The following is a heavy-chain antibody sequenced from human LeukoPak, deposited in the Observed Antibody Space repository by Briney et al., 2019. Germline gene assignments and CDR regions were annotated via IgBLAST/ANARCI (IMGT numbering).Heavy chain of an antibody. CDR2: IKQDGSEK. D-gene: IGHD3-22*01. J-gene: IGHJ4*02. V-gene: IGHV3-7*01. Sequence: GGSLRLSCAASGFTLSRYWMSWVRQAPGKGPEWVANIKQDGSEKDYVESVRGRFTIFRDNANNSLYLQLSSLRAEDTAVYHCTRGGRRYYYDSSIDYWGQGTQVTVSS. CDR1: GFTLSRYW. CDR3: TRGGRRYYYDSSIDY.